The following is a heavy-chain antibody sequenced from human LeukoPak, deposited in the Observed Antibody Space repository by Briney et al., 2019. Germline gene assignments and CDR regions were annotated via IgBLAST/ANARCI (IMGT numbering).Heavy chain of an antibody. CDR2: IYYSGST. J-gene: IGHJ4*02. CDR1: GGSISSSSYY. CDR3: ARLHSRSGYFDY. V-gene: IGHV4-39*01. D-gene: IGHD3-10*01. Sequence: SETLSLTCTVSGGSISSSSYYWGWIRQPPGKGLEWIGSIYYSGSTYYNPSLKSRVTISVDTSKNQFSLKLSSVTAEDTAVYYCARLHSRSGYFDYWGQGTLVTVSS.